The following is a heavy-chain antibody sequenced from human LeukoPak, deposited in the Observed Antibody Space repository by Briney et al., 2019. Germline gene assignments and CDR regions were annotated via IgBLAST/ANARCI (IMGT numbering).Heavy chain of an antibody. D-gene: IGHD1-1*01. J-gene: IGHJ4*02. Sequence: GGSLRLSCAASGFTFSSYSMNWVRQVPGKGLEWISYIGIDSGNTKYADSVRGRFTISADKAKNSLYLQMNSLRVEDTAVYYCARDHNYAFDNWGQGTLVSVAS. CDR1: GFTFSSYS. CDR2: IGIDSGNT. V-gene: IGHV3-48*01. CDR3: ARDHNYAFDN.